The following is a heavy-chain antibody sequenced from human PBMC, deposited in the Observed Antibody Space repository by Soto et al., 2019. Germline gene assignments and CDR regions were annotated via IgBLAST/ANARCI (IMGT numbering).Heavy chain of an antibody. D-gene: IGHD6-13*01. CDR3: ARDRYSSSWYSHYYGMDV. CDR2: ISYDGSNK. J-gene: IGHJ6*02. CDR1: GFTFSSYA. V-gene: IGHV3-30-3*01. Sequence: GGSLRLSCAASGFTFSSYAMHWVRQAPGKGLEWVAVISYDGSNKYYADSVKGRFTISRDNSKNTLYLQMNSLRAEDTAVYYCARDRYSSSWYSHYYGMDVWGQGTTVTVSS.